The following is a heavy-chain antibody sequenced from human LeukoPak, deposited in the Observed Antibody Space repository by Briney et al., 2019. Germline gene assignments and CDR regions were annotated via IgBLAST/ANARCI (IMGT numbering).Heavy chain of an antibody. V-gene: IGHV6-1*01. CDR3: ARGGCSGGSCSRRMILEYFQH. Sequence: SQTLSLTCAISGDSVSSNSAAWNWIRQSPSRGLEWLGRTYYRSKWYNDYAVSVKSRITINPDTSKNQFSLQLNSVTPEDTAVYYCARGGCSGGSCSRRMILEYFQHWGQGTLVTVSS. CDR2: TYYRSKWYN. J-gene: IGHJ1*01. CDR1: GDSVSSNSAA. D-gene: IGHD2-15*01.